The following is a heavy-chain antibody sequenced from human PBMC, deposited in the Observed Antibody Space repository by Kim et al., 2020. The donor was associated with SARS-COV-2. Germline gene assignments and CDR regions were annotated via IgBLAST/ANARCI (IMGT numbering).Heavy chain of an antibody. J-gene: IGHJ4*02. D-gene: IGHD4-17*01. CDR3: ARENDYGDYLDY. Sequence: NFEKNVRGRAHITPDTSPSTAYMELRSLRSDDTAVYYCARENDYGDYLDYWGQGTVVAVSS. V-gene: IGHV1-18*01.